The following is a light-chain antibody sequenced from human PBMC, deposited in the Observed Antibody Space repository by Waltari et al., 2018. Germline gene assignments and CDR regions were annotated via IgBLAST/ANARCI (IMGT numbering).Light chain of an antibody. CDR2: DAS. V-gene: IGKV1-5*01. CDR1: QSISSW. Sequence: DIQMTQSPSTLSASVGARGTITCRASQSISSWLAWYQQKPGKAPKLLIYDASSLESGVPSRFSGSGSGTEFTLTISSLQPDDFATYYCQQYNSYSAFGQGTKVEIK. CDR3: QQYNSYSA. J-gene: IGKJ1*01.